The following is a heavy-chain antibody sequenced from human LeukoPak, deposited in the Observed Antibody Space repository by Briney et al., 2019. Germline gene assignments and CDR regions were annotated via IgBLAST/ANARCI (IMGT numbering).Heavy chain of an antibody. Sequence: GGSLRLSCAASGFTFSDHAMSWVRQAPGKGLERVSAIRGTGTTTFYAASVKGRFTISRDNSKNTADLQMNSLRAEDTAVYYCAKARLSTGWAYNDYCGPGTLVTVSS. CDR2: IRGTGTTT. CDR3: AKARLSTGWAYNDY. V-gene: IGHV3-23*01. J-gene: IGHJ4*02. D-gene: IGHD6-19*01. CDR1: GFTFSDHA.